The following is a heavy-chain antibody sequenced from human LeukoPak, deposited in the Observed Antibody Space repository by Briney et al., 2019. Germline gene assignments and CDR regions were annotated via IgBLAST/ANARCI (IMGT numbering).Heavy chain of an antibody. CDR3: ARVRSSRQNYFDY. Sequence: SETLSLTCTVSGGSISSSSYYWGWIRQPPGKGLEWIGSIYYSGSTYYNPSLKSRVTISVDTSKNQFSLKLSSVTAADTAVYYCARVRSSRQNYFDYWGQGTLVTVSS. V-gene: IGHV4-39*07. D-gene: IGHD6-13*01. J-gene: IGHJ4*02. CDR1: GGSISSSSYY. CDR2: IYYSGST.